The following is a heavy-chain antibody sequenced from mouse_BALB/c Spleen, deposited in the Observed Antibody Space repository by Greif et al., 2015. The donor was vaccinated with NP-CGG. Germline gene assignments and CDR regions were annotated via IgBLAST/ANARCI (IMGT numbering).Heavy chain of an antibody. D-gene: IGHD1-3*01. CDR3: ARKDNRGYAMDY. CDR1: GCTFTSYW. Sequence: VQLQQSGAELVKPGASVKPSCKASGCTFTSYWMHWVKQRPGQGLEWIGEIDPSDSYTNYNQKFKGKATLTVDKSSSTAYMQLSSLTSEDSAVYYCARKDNRGYAMDYWGQGSSVTVSS. J-gene: IGHJ4*01. V-gene: IGHV1-69*02. CDR2: IDPSDSYT.